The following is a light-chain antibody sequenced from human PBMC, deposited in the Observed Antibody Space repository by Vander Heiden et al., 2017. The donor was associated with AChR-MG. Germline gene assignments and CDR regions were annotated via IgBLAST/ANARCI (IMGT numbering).Light chain of an antibody. CDR2: DDT. V-gene: IGLV3-21*02. Sequence: SYVLTQPLPVSVAPGETARPSCGGANTIHWYQQKPGQAPVLVVYDDTERPSGIPERFSGSNSGGMATLTISRVEAGDEADYYCQVWDGANDRRVFGGGTRLTVL. CDR1: NT. CDR3: QVWDGANDRRV. J-gene: IGLJ2*01.